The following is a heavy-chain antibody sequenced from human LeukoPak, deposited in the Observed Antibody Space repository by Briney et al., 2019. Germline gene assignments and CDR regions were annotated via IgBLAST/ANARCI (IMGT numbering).Heavy chain of an antibody. CDR2: IYSGGST. J-gene: IGHJ5*02. D-gene: IGHD3-16*01. Sequence: GGSLRLSCAASGFTVSSNYMSWVRQAPGKGLEWVSVIYSGGSTYYADSVKGRFTISRDNSKNTLYLQMNSLRAEDTAVYYCAKLWDGVPRGWFDPWGQGTLVTVSS. CDR1: GFTVSSNY. CDR3: AKLWDGVPRGWFDP. V-gene: IGHV3-53*01.